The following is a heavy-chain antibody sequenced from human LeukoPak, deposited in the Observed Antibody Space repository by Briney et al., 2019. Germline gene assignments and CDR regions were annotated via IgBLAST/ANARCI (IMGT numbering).Heavy chain of an antibody. J-gene: IGHJ6*03. V-gene: IGHV4-39*01. D-gene: IGHD3-9*01. Sequence: PSETLSLTCTVSGGSITSSSYYWGWIRQPPGKGLEWIGSIYYSGSTYYNPSLKSRVTISVDTSKNQFSLKLSSVTAADTAVYYCARLRYFDWLGFDYYYMDVWGKGTTVTISS. CDR2: IYYSGST. CDR3: ARLRYFDWLGFDYYYMDV. CDR1: GGSITSSSYY.